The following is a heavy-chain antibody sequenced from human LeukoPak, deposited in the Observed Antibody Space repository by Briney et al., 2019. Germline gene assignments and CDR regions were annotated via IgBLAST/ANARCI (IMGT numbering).Heavy chain of an antibody. J-gene: IGHJ4*02. CDR1: GYTFTSNY. V-gene: IGHV1-46*01. CDR3: ARDQEGFDY. CDR2: IYPRDGST. Sequence: GASVKVSCKASGYTFTSNYIHWVREAPGQGRDWLGMIYPRDGSTSYAPKFQGRVTVTRDTSTSTVHMELSGLRSEDTAVYYCARDQEGFDYWGQGTLVTVSS.